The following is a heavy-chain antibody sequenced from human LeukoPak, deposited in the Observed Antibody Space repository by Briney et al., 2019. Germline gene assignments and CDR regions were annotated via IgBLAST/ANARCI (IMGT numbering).Heavy chain of an antibody. J-gene: IGHJ4*02. V-gene: IGHV4-61*08. Sequence: SSETLSLTCTVSGGSISSGGYYWSWIRQHPGKGLEWIGYIYYTGTTNYNPSLKSRVTISVDTSKNQFSLKVNSVTAADTGVYYCASKSTDHGELRFDYWGQGTLVTVSS. CDR1: GGSISSGGYY. CDR2: IYYTGTT. CDR3: ASKSTDHGELRFDY. D-gene: IGHD4-17*01.